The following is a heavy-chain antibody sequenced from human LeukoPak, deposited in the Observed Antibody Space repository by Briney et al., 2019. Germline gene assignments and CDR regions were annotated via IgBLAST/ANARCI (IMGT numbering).Heavy chain of an antibody. CDR2: FDPEEDRT. Sequence: AASVKVSCKISGDTLTEVSIHWVRPAPGEGLEWMGTFDPEEDRTIYAQKFQGRFTMTEDTSTDTAYMELSSLRSEDTALYYCATVGVGLQVYWGQGTLVTVCS. CDR3: ATVGVGLQVY. D-gene: IGHD4-11*01. V-gene: IGHV1-24*01. CDR1: GDTLTEVS. J-gene: IGHJ4*02.